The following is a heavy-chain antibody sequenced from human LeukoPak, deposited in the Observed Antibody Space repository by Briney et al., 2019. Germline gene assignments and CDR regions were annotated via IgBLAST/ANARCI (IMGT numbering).Heavy chain of an antibody. D-gene: IGHD6-19*01. CDR1: GGSFSGYY. V-gene: IGHV4-34*01. CDR2: INHSGST. J-gene: IGHJ4*02. CDR3: ARAYSSGYFDY. Sequence: SETLSLTCAVYGGSFSGYYWSWIRQPPGKGLEWIGEINHSGSTNYNPSLKSRVTISVDTSKNQFSLKLSSLTAADTAVYYCARAYSSGYFDYWGQGTLVTVSS.